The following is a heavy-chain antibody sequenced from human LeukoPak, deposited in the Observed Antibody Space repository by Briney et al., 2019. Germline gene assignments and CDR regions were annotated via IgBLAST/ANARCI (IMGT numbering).Heavy chain of an antibody. D-gene: IGHD3-16*01. CDR2: IYYSGST. V-gene: IGHV4-39*07. CDR1: GDSISSTSYY. CDR3: ARSHWGKLDY. J-gene: IGHJ4*02. Sequence: PSETLSLTCTVSGDSISSTSYYWGWIRQPPGKGLEWIGSIYYSGSTYYNPSLKSRVTISLDTSKNQFSLKLSSVTAADTAVYYCARSHWGKLDYWGQGTLVTVSS.